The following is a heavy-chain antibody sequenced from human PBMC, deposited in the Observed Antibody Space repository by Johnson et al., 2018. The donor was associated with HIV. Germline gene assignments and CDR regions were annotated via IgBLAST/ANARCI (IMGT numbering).Heavy chain of an antibody. Sequence: QVQLVESGGGLVQPGGSLRLSCAASGFTFSRYAMHWVRQVPGKGLEWVAVISYDGSNKDYADSVKGRFTISRDNAKNSLYLQMNSLRAEDTAVYYCASYCSGGSCYRRSPSDAFDIWGQVTMVTVSS. D-gene: IGHD2-15*01. CDR2: ISYDGSNK. CDR3: ASYCSGGSCYRRSPSDAFDI. V-gene: IGHV3-30-3*01. J-gene: IGHJ3*02. CDR1: GFTFSRYA.